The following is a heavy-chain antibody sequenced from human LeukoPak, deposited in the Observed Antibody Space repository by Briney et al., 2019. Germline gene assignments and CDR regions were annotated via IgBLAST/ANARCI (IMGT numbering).Heavy chain of an antibody. D-gene: IGHD4-17*01. J-gene: IGHJ4*02. CDR3: ARANPTTPIYYFDF. CDR1: GFTFRSHG. V-gene: IGHV3-48*01. Sequence: GGSLRLSCVGFGFTFRSHGMNWVRQAPGKGLEWISYISSSADRIYYADSVRGRLAISRDSDRNSLFLEMNTLRAEDTAVYYYARANPTTPIYYFDFWGRGTLVTVSS. CDR2: ISSSADRI.